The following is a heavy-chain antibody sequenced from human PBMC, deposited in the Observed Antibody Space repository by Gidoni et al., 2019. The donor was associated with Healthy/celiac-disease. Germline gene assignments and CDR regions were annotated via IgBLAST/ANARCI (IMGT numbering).Heavy chain of an antibody. CDR3: ARGGKGYCTNGVCSTYFDY. V-gene: IGHV4-34*01. Sequence: QVQLQQWGAGLLKPSETLSLTCAVYGGSFSGYYWSWIRQPPGKGLEWIGEINHSGSTNYNPSLKSRVTISVDTSKNQFSLKLSSVTAADTAVYYCARGGKGYCTNGVCSTYFDYWGQGTLVTVSS. CDR2: INHSGST. J-gene: IGHJ4*02. CDR1: GGSFSGYY. D-gene: IGHD2-8*01.